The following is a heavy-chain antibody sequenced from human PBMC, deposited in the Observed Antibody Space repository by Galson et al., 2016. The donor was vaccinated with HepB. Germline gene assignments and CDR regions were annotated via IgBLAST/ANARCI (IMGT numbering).Heavy chain of an antibody. CDR3: ARVRDGYNTHFYHGMDV. CDR1: GGTFSSYA. Sequence: SVKVSCKASGGTFSSYAISWVRQAPGQGLEWVGVIINLYGTANYALKFQGRVTITADESTSTAHMEVSSLRYEDTAVYYCARVRDGYNTHFYHGMDVWGQGTSVTVS. CDR2: IINLYGTA. V-gene: IGHV1-69*13. J-gene: IGHJ6*02. D-gene: IGHD5-24*01.